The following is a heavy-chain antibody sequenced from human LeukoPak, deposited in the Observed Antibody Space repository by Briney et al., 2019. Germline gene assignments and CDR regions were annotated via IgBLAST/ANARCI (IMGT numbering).Heavy chain of an antibody. CDR1: GLTVISNY. V-gene: IGHV3-53*01. D-gene: IGHD3-10*01. Sequence: PGGSLRLSCAVSGLTVISNYLSWVRQSPGKGLEWVSGIYSGGSTFYADSVKGRFTISRDNSKNTLYLQLNSVTAEDTAVYYCARDPYNSGSSYFDYWEQGNLVTVSS. CDR2: IYSGGST. CDR3: ARDPYNSGSSYFDY. J-gene: IGHJ4*02.